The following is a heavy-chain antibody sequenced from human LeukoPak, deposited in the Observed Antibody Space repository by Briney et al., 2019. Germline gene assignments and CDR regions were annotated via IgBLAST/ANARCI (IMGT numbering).Heavy chain of an antibody. Sequence: ASVKVSCKASGYTSTGYYMHWVRQAPGQGLEWMGWINPNSGGTNYAQKFQGRVTMTRDTSISTAYMELSRLRSDDTAVYYCARAVGVSSSTSCYHWGQGTLVTVSS. CDR2: INPNSGGT. V-gene: IGHV1-2*02. CDR1: GYTSTGYY. J-gene: IGHJ4*02. D-gene: IGHD2-2*01. CDR3: ARAVGVSSSTSCYH.